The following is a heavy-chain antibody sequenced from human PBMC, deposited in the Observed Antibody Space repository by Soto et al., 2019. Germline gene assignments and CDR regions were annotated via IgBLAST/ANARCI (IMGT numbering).Heavy chain of an antibody. Sequence: ESLKVSCKSSGHRFTDYWIVWVRQMPGKGLEWMGIIYPGDSDARYSPSFQGQVTISVDTSINTAFLRWNSLTASDTAMYYCTRQDDYNILTGYFYYFDYWGQGSLVTVSS. CDR2: IYPGDSDA. D-gene: IGHD3-9*01. V-gene: IGHV5-51*01. CDR1: GHRFTDYW. CDR3: TRQDDYNILTGYFYYFDY. J-gene: IGHJ4*02.